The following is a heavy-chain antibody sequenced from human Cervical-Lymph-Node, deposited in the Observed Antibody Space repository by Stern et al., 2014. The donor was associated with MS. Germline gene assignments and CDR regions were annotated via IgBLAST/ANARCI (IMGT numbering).Heavy chain of an antibody. CDR2: ISPNNGGT. Sequence: QVQLLESGADVKKPGASVRVSCKASGYTFSGFYMHWVRQAPGQGLEWMGWISPNNGGTKSAQKFQGRVTMTRDTSTSTAYMELSSLTSDDTAVYYCARGRGHGYDFVFLSYWGQGTLVTVSS. CDR3: ARGRGHGYDFVFLSY. J-gene: IGHJ4*02. V-gene: IGHV1-2*02. CDR1: GYTFSGFY. D-gene: IGHD5-12*01.